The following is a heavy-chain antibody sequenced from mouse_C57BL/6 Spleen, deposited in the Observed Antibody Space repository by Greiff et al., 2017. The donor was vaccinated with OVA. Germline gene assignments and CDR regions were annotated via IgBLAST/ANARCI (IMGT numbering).Heavy chain of an antibody. CDR2: IHPNSGSP. J-gene: IGHJ2*01. D-gene: IGHD1-1*02. Sequence: QVQLQQPGAELVKPGASVKLSCKASGYTFTSYWMHWVTQRPGQGLEWIGMIHPNSGSPTYTEKFKSKATLTVDKSSSTAYMQLSSLTSEDSAVYYCARGGVARDDYFDYWGQGTTLTVSS. CDR3: ARGGVARDDYFDY. CDR1: GYTFTSYW. V-gene: IGHV1-64*01.